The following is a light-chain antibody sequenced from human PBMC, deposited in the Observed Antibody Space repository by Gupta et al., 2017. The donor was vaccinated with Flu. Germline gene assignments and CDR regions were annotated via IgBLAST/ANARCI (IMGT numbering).Light chain of an antibody. J-gene: IGKJ2*01. CDR1: QSVSTY. CDR2: DAS. CDR3: QKSTNWPPYT. V-gene: IGKV3-11*01. Sequence: EIVLTQSPDILSLSPGERATLSCRASQSVSTYLAWYQKKPGQAPRLLIYDASQRATGIPARFSGSGSRKDFTLTISRLEPEDLVVYFCQKSTNWPPYTFGQGTKLEI.